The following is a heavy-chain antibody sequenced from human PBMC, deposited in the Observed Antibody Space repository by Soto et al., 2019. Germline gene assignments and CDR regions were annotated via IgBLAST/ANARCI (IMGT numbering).Heavy chain of an antibody. V-gene: IGHV3-11*01. D-gene: IGHD2-2*01. CDR3: ARGTPRYAFDI. CDR1: AVTFSDYY. J-gene: IGHJ3*02. CDR2: ISSSGSTI. Sequence: WGSLRVCWXAAAVTFSDYYRSWIRQAPGKGLEWVSYISSSGSTIYYADSVKGRFTISRDNAKNSLYLQMNSLRAEDTAVYYCARGTPRYAFDIWGQGTMVTVSS.